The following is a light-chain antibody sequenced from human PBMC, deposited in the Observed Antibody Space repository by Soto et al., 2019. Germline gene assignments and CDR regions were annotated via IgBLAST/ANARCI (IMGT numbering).Light chain of an antibody. Sequence: QSVLTQPPSASGSPGQSVTISCSGTSSDVGGYNYVSWYQEHPGKAPKLMIYEVTKRPSGVPDRFSGSESGNTASLTVSGLQAEDEADYYCISHAGSNNLVFGGGTKLTVL. CDR2: EVT. CDR3: ISHAGSNNLV. J-gene: IGLJ3*02. CDR1: SSDVGGYNY. V-gene: IGLV2-8*01.